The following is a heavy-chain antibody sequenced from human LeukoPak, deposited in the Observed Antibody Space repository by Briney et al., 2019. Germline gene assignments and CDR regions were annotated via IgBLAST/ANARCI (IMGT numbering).Heavy chain of an antibody. CDR1: GYTFTDYY. D-gene: IGHD2-2*01. CDR2: VDPEDGET. J-gene: IGHJ4*02. V-gene: IGHV1-69-2*01. Sequence: ATVKISCKASGYTFTDYYMHWVQQAPGKGLEWMGRVDPEDGETIYAEKFQGRVTITAGTSTDTAYMELSSLRSEDTAVYYCATGASGYCSSTSCPLFDYWGQGTLVTVSS. CDR3: ATGASGYCSSTSCPLFDY.